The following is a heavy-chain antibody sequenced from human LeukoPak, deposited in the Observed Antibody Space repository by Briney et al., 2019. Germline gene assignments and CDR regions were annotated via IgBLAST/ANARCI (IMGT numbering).Heavy chain of an antibody. CDR3: ARDPYSGAYGDTYYYFMDV. J-gene: IGHJ6*03. Sequence: GGSLRLSCAASGFTFSSYSMNWVRQAPGKGLEWVSSISSSSTYIYYADSVKGRFTISRDNAKNSLYLQMNSLTAEDTAVYYCARDPYSGAYGDTYYYFMDVWGKGTTVTISS. CDR2: ISSSSTYI. CDR1: GFTFSSYS. V-gene: IGHV3-21*01. D-gene: IGHD1-26*01.